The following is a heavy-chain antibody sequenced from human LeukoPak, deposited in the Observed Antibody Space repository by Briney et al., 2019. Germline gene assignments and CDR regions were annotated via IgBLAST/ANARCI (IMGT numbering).Heavy chain of an antibody. D-gene: IGHD3-22*01. CDR3: ASTPYYYDSSGYSVDY. V-gene: IGHV1-69*05. Sequence: ASVKVSCKASGGTFSSYAISWVRQALGQGLEWMGGIVPIFGTANYAQKFQGRVTITTDESTSTAYMELSSLRSEDTAVYYCASTPYYYDSSGYSVDYWGQGTLVTVSS. CDR2: IVPIFGTA. J-gene: IGHJ4*02. CDR1: GGTFSSYA.